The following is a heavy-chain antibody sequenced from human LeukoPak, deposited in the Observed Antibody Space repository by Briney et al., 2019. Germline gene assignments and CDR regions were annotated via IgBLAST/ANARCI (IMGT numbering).Heavy chain of an antibody. Sequence: GESLKISCKGSGYNFTTYWIGWVRQMPGKGLEYMGIIYPGDSYTRYSPSFQGQVTISADKSISTAYLQWSSLKASDTAMYYCARSSVSRGFGVVNHWFDPWGHGTLVTVSS. CDR3: ARSSVSRGFGVVNHWFDP. J-gene: IGHJ5*02. D-gene: IGHD3-3*01. CDR1: GYNFTTYW. V-gene: IGHV5-51*01. CDR2: IYPGDSYT.